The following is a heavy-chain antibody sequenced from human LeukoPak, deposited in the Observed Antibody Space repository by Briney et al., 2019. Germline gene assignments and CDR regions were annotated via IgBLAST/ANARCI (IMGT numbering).Heavy chain of an antibody. CDR2: IKSKTDGGTT. CDR3: TTDGSCSSTNCYGYYYYGMDV. V-gene: IGHV3-15*01. J-gene: IGHJ6*02. CDR1: GFTFSNAW. D-gene: IGHD2-2*01. Sequence: GGSLRLSCAASGFTFSNAWMSWVRQAPGKGLEWVGRIKSKTDGGTTDYAAPVKGRFTISRDDSKNTLYLQMNSLKTEDTAVYYCTTDGSCSSTNCYGYYYYGMDVWGQGTTVTVSS.